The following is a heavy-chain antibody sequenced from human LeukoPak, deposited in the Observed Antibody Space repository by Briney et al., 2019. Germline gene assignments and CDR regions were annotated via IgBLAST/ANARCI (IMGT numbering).Heavy chain of an antibody. CDR3: ARHKRTPFYYHYYMDV. CDR2: IYTSGST. J-gene: IGHJ6*03. V-gene: IGHV4-4*09. CDR1: GGSISSYY. Sequence: SETLSLTCTVSGGSISSYYWSWIRQPPGKGLEWIGYIYTSGSTNYNPSLKSRVTISVDTSKNQFSLKLSSVTAADTAVYYCARHKRTPFYYHYYMDVWGKGTTVTVSS.